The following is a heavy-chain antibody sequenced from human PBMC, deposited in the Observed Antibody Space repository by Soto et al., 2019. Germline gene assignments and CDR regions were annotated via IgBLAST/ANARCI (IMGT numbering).Heavy chain of an antibody. J-gene: IGHJ1*01. CDR3: ARAALPQYYYDSSGYYAGYFQH. V-gene: IGHV3-33*01. D-gene: IGHD3-22*01. CDR1: GFTFSSYG. CDR2: IWYDGSNK. Sequence: GGSLRLSCAAPGFTFSSYGMHWVRQAPGKGLEWVAVIWYDGSNKYYADSVKGRFTISRDNSKNTLYLQMNSLRAEDTAVYYCARAALPQYYYDSSGYYAGYFQHWGQGTLVTVSS.